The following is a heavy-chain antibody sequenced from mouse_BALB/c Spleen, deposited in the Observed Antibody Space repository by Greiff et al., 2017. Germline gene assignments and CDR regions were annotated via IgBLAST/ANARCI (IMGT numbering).Heavy chain of an antibody. J-gene: IGHJ4*01. CDR2: ISSGSSTI. CDR3: ARIWDDYAMDY. CDR1: GFTFSSFG. D-gene: IGHD4-1*01. V-gene: IGHV5-17*02. Sequence: EVKVEESGGGLVQPGGSRKLSCAASGFTFSSFGMHWVRQAPEKGLEWVAYISSGSSTIYYADTVKGRFTISRDNPKNTLFLQMTSLRSEDTAMYYCARIWDDYAMDYWGQGTSVTVSS.